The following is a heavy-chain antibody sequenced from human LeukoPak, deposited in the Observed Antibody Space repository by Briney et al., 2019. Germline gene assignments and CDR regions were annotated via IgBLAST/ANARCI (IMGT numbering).Heavy chain of an antibody. CDR2: IIPIFGTA. D-gene: IGHD3-10*01. CDR3: ARETGGSGSYYEGFDY. Sequence: GASVKVSCMASGGTFSSCAISWVRQAPGQGLEWMGGIIPIFGTANYAQKFQGRVTITADKSTSTAYMELSSLRSEDTAVYYCARETGGSGSYYEGFDYWGQGTLVTVSS. J-gene: IGHJ4*02. V-gene: IGHV1-69*06. CDR1: GGTFSSCA.